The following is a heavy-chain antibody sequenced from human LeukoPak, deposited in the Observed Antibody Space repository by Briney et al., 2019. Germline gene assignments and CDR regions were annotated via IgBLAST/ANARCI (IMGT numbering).Heavy chain of an antibody. V-gene: IGHV1-69*04. CDR2: IIPLLCIA. D-gene: IGHD3-22*01. CDR1: VCTFSSYA. CDR3: ARGPYYNDSSGHPPYY. Sequence: SSVQVSCKPSVCTFSSYAVSWVQQAPAQGLEWMGRIIPLLCIANYAQKFQGRVTITADKSTSTAYMELSSLRSEDTAVYYCARGPYYNDSSGHPPYYWGQGTLVTVSS. J-gene: IGHJ4*02.